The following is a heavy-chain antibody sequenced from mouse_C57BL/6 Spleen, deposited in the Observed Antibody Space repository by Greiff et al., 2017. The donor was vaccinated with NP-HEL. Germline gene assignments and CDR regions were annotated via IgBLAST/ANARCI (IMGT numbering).Heavy chain of an antibody. CDR1: GYSFTGYF. CDR3: ARNYGSSYFDY. J-gene: IGHJ2*01. CDR2: INPYNGDT. Sequence: VHVKQSGPELVKPGDSVKISCKASGYSFTGYFMNWVMQSHGKSLEWIGRINPYNGDTFYNQKFKGKATLTVDKSSSTAHMELRSLTSEDSAVYYCARNYGSSYFDYWGQGTTLTVSS. D-gene: IGHD1-1*01. V-gene: IGHV1-20*01.